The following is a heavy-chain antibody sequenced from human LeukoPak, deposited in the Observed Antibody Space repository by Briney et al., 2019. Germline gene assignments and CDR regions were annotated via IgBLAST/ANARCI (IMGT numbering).Heavy chain of an antibody. CDR2: INHSGST. V-gene: IGHV4-34*01. CDR3: ARQGGYYLRLFDP. D-gene: IGHD4-17*01. J-gene: IGHJ5*02. Sequence: SETLSLTCAVYGGSFSGYYWSWIRQPPGKGLEWIGEINHSGSTNYNPSLKSRVTISVDTSKNQFSLKLSSVTAADTAVYYCARQGGYYLRLFDPWGQGTLVTVSS. CDR1: GGSFSGYY.